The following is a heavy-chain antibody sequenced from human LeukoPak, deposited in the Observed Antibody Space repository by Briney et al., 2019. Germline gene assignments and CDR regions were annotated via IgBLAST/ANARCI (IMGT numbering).Heavy chain of an antibody. Sequence: GGSLRLSCAASGFTVSSYSMNWVRQAPGKGLEWVSSISSSSSYKYHADSVKGRFTISRDNAKNSLYLQMNSLRAEDTAVYYCARDQYEGFCPDYWGQGTLVTVSS. CDR3: ARDQYEGFCPDY. CDR2: ISSSSSYK. V-gene: IGHV3-21*01. J-gene: IGHJ4*02. D-gene: IGHD2/OR15-2a*01. CDR1: GFTVSSYS.